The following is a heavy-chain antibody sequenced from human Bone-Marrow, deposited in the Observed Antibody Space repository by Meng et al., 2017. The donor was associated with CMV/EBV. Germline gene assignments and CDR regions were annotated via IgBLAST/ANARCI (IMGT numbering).Heavy chain of an antibody. CDR3: ARESDYFDAFDV. V-gene: IGHV3-48*02. J-gene: IGHJ3*01. CDR2: ICGRCATI. D-gene: IGHD2/OR15-2a*01. Sequence: GESLKISCTASGFTFSNYNMHWVRQAPGKGLEWVSYICGRCATIYYADSVKGRFTVSRDNAKNSRYLQMNSLRDEDTAVHFCARESDYFDAFDVWGQGTTVTVSS. CDR1: GFTFSNYN.